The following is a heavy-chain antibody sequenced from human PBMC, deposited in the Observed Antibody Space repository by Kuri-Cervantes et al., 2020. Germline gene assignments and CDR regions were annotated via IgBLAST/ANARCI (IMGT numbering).Heavy chain of an antibody. CDR3: ARGIVVIPAAPGLFFYS. CDR2: INHSGST. J-gene: IGHJ4*02. CDR1: GGSFSGYY. V-gene: IGHV4-34*01. D-gene: IGHD2-2*01. Sequence: SETLSLTCAVYGGSFSGYYWSWIRQPPGKGLEWIGEINHSGSTNYNPSLKSRVTISVDTSKKQFSLRLSSVTAADTAVYYCARGIVVIPAAPGLFFYSWGQGTLVTVSS.